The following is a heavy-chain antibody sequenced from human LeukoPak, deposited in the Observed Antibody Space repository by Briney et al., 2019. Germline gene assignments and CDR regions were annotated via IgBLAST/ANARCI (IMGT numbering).Heavy chain of an antibody. CDR3: ASLDPYYDFWSGYRS. D-gene: IGHD3-3*01. J-gene: IGHJ4*02. CDR1: GGTFSSYA. CDR2: IIPIFGTA. V-gene: IGHV1-69*05. Sequence: SVKVSCKASGGTFSSYAISWVRQAPGQGLEWMGRIIPIFGTANYAQKFQGRVTITTDESTSTAYMELSSLRSEGTAVYYCASLDPYYDFWSGYRSWGQGTLVTVSS.